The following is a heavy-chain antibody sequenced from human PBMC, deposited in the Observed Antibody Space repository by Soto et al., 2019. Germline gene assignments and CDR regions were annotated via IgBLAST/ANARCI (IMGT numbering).Heavy chain of an antibody. V-gene: IGHV3-21*01. Sequence: PGGSLRLSCAASGFTFSSYSMNWVRQAPGKGLEWVSSISSSSYIYYADSVKGRFTISRDNAKNSLYLQMNSLRAEDTAVYYCARKYDILTGQNWFDPWGQGTLVTVSS. CDR2: ISSSSYI. J-gene: IGHJ5*02. CDR1: GFTFSSYS. CDR3: ARKYDILTGQNWFDP. D-gene: IGHD3-9*01.